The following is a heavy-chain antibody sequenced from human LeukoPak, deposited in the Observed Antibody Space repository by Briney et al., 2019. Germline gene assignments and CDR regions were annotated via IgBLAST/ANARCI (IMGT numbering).Heavy chain of an antibody. J-gene: IGHJ4*02. V-gene: IGHV4-39*02. Sequence: PSETLSFTCSVSGVSISSSSYYWGWIRQSPGKGLEWIGSMYYRGTTYENSSLKSRLTLSIDTSNNQFSLKLTSATAADTAVYFCAREYSRSVVAGSRPDLWGQGLLVTVSS. CDR2: MYYRGTT. CDR1: GVSISSSSYY. D-gene: IGHD2-21*01. CDR3: AREYSRSVVAGSRPDL.